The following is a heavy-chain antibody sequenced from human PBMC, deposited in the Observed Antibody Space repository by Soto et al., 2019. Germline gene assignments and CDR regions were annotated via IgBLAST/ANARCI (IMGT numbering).Heavy chain of an antibody. CDR2: INTYNGNT. D-gene: IGHD1-26*01. CDR1: GYTFINYG. CDR3: ARDPVGPACFEP. Sequence: QVQLVQSGAEVKKPGASVKVSCKASGYTFINYGISWVRQAPGQGLEWMGWINTYNGNTNYAKKFQGRVTMTTDTSTSTAYMELRSLRSDDTAVYHCARDPVGPACFEPWGQGTLVTVSS. J-gene: IGHJ5*02. V-gene: IGHV1-18*01.